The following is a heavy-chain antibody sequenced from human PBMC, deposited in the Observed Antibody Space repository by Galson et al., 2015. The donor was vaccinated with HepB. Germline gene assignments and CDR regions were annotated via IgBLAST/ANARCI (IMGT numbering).Heavy chain of an antibody. Sequence: SLRLSCAASGFTFSSYGMHWVRQAPGKGLEWVAVISYDGSNKYYADSVKGRFTISRDNSKNTLYLQMNSLRAEDTAVYYCAKGNGCDYWGQGTLVTVSS. CDR3: AKGNGCDY. V-gene: IGHV3-30*18. CDR2: ISYDGSNK. D-gene: IGHD5-24*01. J-gene: IGHJ4*02. CDR1: GFTFSSYG.